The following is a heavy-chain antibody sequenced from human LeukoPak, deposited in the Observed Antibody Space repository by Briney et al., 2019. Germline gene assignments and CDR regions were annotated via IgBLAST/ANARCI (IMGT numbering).Heavy chain of an antibody. CDR2: ISGCGGST. Sequence: GGSLRLSCAASGFTFSSYAMSWVRQAPGKGLEWVSAISGCGGSTYYADSVKGRFTISRDNSKNTLYLQMNSLRAEDTAVYYCAKKVSVKDYYGMDVWGQGTTVTVSS. V-gene: IGHV3-23*01. CDR3: AKKVSVKDYYGMDV. CDR1: GFTFSSYA. J-gene: IGHJ6*02.